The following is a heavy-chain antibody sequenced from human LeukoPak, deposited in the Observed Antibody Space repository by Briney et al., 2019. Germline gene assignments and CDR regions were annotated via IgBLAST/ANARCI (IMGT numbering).Heavy chain of an antibody. CDR1: GGSISSYY. Sequence: PSETLFLTCTVSGGSISSYYWSWIRQPPGKGLEWIGYIYYSGSTNYNPSLKSRVTISVDTSKNQFSLKLSSVTAADTAVYYCARFSHYYDSSGHAAFDYWGQGTLVTVSS. CDR3: ARFSHYYDSSGHAAFDY. D-gene: IGHD3-22*01. J-gene: IGHJ4*02. V-gene: IGHV4-59*08. CDR2: IYYSGST.